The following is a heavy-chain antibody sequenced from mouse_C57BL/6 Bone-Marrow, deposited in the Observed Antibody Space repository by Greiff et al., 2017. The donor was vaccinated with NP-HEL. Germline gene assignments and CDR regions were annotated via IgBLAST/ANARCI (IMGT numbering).Heavy chain of an antibody. D-gene: IGHD4-1*01. V-gene: IGHV1-15*01. CDR3: TNRNWEYFDY. Sequence: QVQLKQSGAELVRPGASVTLSCKASGYTFTDYEMHWVKQTPVHGLEWIGAIDPETGGTAYNQKFKGKAILTADKSSSTAYMELRSLTSEDSAVYYCTNRNWEYFDYWGQGTTLTVSS. CDR2: IDPETGGT. CDR1: GYTFTDYE. J-gene: IGHJ2*01.